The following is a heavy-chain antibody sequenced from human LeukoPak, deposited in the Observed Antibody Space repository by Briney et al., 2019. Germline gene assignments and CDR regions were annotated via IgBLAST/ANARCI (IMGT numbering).Heavy chain of an antibody. CDR3: ARDWSYFDY. CDR1: GFAFGIFA. V-gene: IGHV3-11*05. J-gene: IGHJ4*02. Sequence: SGGSLRLSCKASGFAFGIFAMSWVRQAPGKGLEWVSYISSRSSDANYAASVKDRFTISRDNARNSVYLQMNSLRAEDTAVYYCARDWSYFDYWGRGTPVTVSS. CDR2: ISSRSSDA.